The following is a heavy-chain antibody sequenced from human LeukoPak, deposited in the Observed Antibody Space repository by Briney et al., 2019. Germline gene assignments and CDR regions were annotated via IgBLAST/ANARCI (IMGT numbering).Heavy chain of an antibody. CDR3: TKSDGYGLIRI. Sequence: EPSGTLSLTCAVSGGSISSTNWWGWVRQPPGKGLEWIGEIYHSGNTNYNPPLKSRVTLSVDKSKNQLSLKVNSVTAADTAAYYCTKSDGYGLIRICGRGTMVTVSS. CDR1: GGSISSTNW. CDR2: IYHSGNT. V-gene: IGHV4-4*02. J-gene: IGHJ3*02. D-gene: IGHD3-10*01.